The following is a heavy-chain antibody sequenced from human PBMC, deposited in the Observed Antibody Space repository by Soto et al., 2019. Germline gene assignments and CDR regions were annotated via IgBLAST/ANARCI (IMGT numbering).Heavy chain of an antibody. CDR3: ARIVGLYSGYDYGGYYNYGMDV. CDR1: GFSLSNARMG. CDR2: IFSNDDK. V-gene: IGHV2-26*01. Sequence: QVTLKESGPVLVKPTETLTLTCTVSGFSLSNARMGVSWIRQPPGKALEWLAHIFSNDDKAYSTSLKSRLTISKDTSKGQVVRTMTNLDPVDTATYYCARIVGLYSGYDYGGYYNYGMDVWCQGTTVTVS. D-gene: IGHD5-12*01. J-gene: IGHJ6*02.